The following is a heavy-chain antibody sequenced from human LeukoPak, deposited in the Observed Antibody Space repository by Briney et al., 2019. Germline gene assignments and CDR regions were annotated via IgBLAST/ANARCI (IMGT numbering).Heavy chain of an antibody. CDR3: ARAQRYYDILTGFSHDDY. CDR1: GFTVSSNY. V-gene: IGHV3-66*01. CDR2: IYSGGST. J-gene: IGHJ4*02. Sequence: PGGSLRLSCAASGFTVSSNYMSWVRQAPGKGLEWVSVIYSGGSTYYADSVKGRFTISRDNSKNTLYLQMNSLRAEDTAVYYCARAQRYYDILTGFSHDDYWGQGTLVTVSS. D-gene: IGHD3-9*01.